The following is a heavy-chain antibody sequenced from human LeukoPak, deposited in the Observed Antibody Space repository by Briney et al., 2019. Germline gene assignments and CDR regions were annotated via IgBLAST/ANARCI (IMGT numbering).Heavy chain of an antibody. J-gene: IGHJ4*02. Sequence: GGSLRLSCAASGFTFSSYSMNWVRQAPGKGLEWVSSISSSSSYIYYADSVKGRFTISRDNAKNSLYLQMNSLRAEDTAVYYCARVSEYSSSWSTSPYFDYWGQGTLVTVSS. D-gene: IGHD6-13*01. CDR3: ARVSEYSSSWSTSPYFDY. CDR2: ISSSSSYI. V-gene: IGHV3-21*01. CDR1: GFTFSSYS.